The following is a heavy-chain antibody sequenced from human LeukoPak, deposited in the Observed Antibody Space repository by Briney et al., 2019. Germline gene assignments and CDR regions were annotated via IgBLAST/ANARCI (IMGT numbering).Heavy chain of an antibody. CDR1: GGSIGSSSYY. V-gene: IGHV4-39*07. CDR2: IYYSGST. Sequence: SETPSLTCTVSGGSIGSSSYYWGWIRQPPGKGLEWIGSIYYSGSTYYNPSLKSRVTMSVDTSKNQFSLKLTSVTAADTAVYYCARESGNWGNEYWGQGTLVTVSS. CDR3: ARESGNWGNEY. D-gene: IGHD4-23*01. J-gene: IGHJ4*02.